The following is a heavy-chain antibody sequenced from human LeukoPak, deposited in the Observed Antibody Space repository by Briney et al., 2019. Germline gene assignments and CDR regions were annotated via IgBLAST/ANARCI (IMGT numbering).Heavy chain of an antibody. V-gene: IGHV3-53*01. Sequence: GGSLRLSCAASGFTVSSNYMIWVRQAPGKGLEWVSVIYSGGTTYYADSVQGRFTISRDDSKNTVYLQMNSLRAEDTAVYYCARGTIQLWWDYWGQGTLVTVSS. J-gene: IGHJ4*02. CDR2: IYSGGTT. CDR3: ARGTIQLWWDY. CDR1: GFTVSSNY. D-gene: IGHD5-18*01.